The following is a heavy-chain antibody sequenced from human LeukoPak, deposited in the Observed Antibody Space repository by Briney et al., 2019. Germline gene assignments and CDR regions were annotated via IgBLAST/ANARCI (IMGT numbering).Heavy chain of an antibody. J-gene: IGHJ6*03. D-gene: IGHD3-16*01. V-gene: IGHV4-34*01. CDR1: GGSFSGYY. Sequence: SETLSLTCAVYGGSFSGYYWSWIRQPPGKGLEWIGEINHSGSTNYNPSLKSRVTISVDTSKNQFSLKLSSVTAADTAVYYCARDGGLTGGYYYYMDVWGKGTTVTVSS. CDR3: ARDGGLTGGYYYYMDV. CDR2: INHSGST.